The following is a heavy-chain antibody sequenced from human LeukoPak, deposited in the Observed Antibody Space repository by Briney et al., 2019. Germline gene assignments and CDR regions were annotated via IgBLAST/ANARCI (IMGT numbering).Heavy chain of an antibody. D-gene: IGHD4-23*01. CDR1: GGSISSGSYY. J-gene: IGHJ4*02. CDR2: IYTSGST. Sequence: PSETLSLTCTVSGGSISSGSYYWSWIRQPAGKGLEWIGRIYTSGSTNYNPSLKSRVTISVDTSKNQFSLKLSSVTAADTAVYYCARFTVVTSVFDYWGQGTLVTVSS. V-gene: IGHV4-61*02. CDR3: ARFTVVTSVFDY.